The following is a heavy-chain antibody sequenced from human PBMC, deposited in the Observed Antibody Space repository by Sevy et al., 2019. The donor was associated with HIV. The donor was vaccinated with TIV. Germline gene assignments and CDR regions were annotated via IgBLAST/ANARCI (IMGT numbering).Heavy chain of an antibody. J-gene: IGHJ4*02. Sequence: GGSLRLSCAASGFTFSSYGMHWVRQAPGKGLEWVAVISYDGSDKYYADSVKGRFTISRDNSKNTLYLQMNSLRAEDTAVYYCAKVGVSDFPGTYSSSCQIGYWGQGTLVTVS. CDR2: ISYDGSDK. CDR3: AKVGVSDFPGTYSSSCQIGY. V-gene: IGHV3-30*18. D-gene: IGHD6-13*01. CDR1: GFTFSSYG.